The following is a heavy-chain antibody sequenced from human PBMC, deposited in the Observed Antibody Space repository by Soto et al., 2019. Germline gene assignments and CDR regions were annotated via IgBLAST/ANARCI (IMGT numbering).Heavy chain of an antibody. J-gene: IGHJ4*02. CDR1: GFHFGSYA. CDR3: AKSPGYGDYFDY. D-gene: IGHD5-18*01. V-gene: IGHV3-23*01. Sequence: LESGGGLVRPGGSLRLSCEVSGFHFGSYAMSWVRQAPGKGLEWVSLISSGSEYIYYAESVKARFTISRDNSKNTLYLELRGLRAGDTATYFCAKSPGYGDYFDYWGQGTPVTVTS. CDR2: ISSGSEYI.